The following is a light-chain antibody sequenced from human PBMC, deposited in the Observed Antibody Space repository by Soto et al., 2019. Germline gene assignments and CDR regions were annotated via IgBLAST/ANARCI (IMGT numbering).Light chain of an antibody. CDR2: DVT. CDR3: SSHAGSSVV. Sequence: QSALTQPRSVSGSPGQSVTISCTGTSSDVGGYNYVSWYQQHPGKAPKIMIYDVTTRPSGVPDRFSGSKSGNTASLTISGLQAEDEADYYCSSHAGSSVVFGTGTKVTVL. J-gene: IGLJ1*01. CDR1: SSDVGGYNY. V-gene: IGLV2-11*01.